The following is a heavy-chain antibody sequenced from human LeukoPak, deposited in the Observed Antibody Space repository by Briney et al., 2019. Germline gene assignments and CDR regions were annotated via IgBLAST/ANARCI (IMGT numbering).Heavy chain of an antibody. CDR2: ISGSGGST. Sequence: GGSLRLSCAASGFTFSSYAMSWVRQAPGKGPEWVSAISGSGGSTYYADSVKGRFTISRDNSKNTLYLQMNSLRAEDTAVYYCAKDLLSSSSVGYWGQGTLVTLSS. CDR1: GFTFSSYA. V-gene: IGHV3-23*01. J-gene: IGHJ4*02. CDR3: AKDLLSSSSVGY. D-gene: IGHD6-6*01.